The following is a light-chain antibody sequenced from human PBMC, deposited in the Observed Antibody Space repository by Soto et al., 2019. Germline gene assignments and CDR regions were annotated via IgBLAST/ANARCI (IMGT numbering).Light chain of an antibody. CDR3: QQYGSSLIT. CDR1: QYINTR. Sequence: EIVLTESPATLSSIPGDLFTLSCRASQYINTRLAWYQHRPGQAPRLLIYQTSIRAAGIPARFSASGSGTDFTLTISRLEPEDFAVYYCQQYGSSLITFGQGTLLEVK. V-gene: IGKV3-20*01. CDR2: QTS. J-gene: IGKJ5*01.